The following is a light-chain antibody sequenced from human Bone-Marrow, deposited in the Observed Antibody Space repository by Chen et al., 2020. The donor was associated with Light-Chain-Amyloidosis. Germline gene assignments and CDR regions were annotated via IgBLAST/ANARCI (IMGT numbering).Light chain of an antibody. CDR3: QVWDRSSDRPV. CDR1: NIGSTS. V-gene: IGLV3-21*02. Sequence: SYALTQPSSVSVVSGQPGTIACGGNNIGSTSVHWYQQTPGQAPLLVVYDDSDRPSGIPERLSGSNSGNTATLTISRVEAGDEADYYCQVWDRSSDRPVFGGGTKLTVL. J-gene: IGLJ3*02. CDR2: DDS.